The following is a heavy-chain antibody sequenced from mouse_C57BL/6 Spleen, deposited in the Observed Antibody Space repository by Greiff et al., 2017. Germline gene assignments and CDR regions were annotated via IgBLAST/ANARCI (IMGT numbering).Heavy chain of an antibody. CDR3: TRGSSGYVPFDY. J-gene: IGHJ2*01. D-gene: IGHD3-2*02. V-gene: IGHV1-15*01. Sequence: VKLVESGAELVRPGASVTLSCKASGYTFTDYEMHWVKQTPVHGLEWIGAIDPETGGTAYNQKFKGKAILTADKSSSTAYMELRSLTSEDSAVYYCTRGSSGYVPFDYWGQGTTLTVSS. CDR1: GYTFTDYE. CDR2: IDPETGGT.